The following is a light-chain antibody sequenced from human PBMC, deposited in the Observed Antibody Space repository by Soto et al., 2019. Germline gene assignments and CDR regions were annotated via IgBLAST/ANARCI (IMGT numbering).Light chain of an antibody. CDR1: QSVSGN. CDR2: GAS. J-gene: IGKJ1*01. Sequence: EIVMTQSPATLSVSPGERATLSCRASQSVSGNFAWYQQKPGQAPRLLIYGASTGATGIPARFSGSGSGTEFTLTISRRQSEDFAVYYCQQYNNWPRTFGQGTKVEIK. CDR3: QQYNNWPRT. V-gene: IGKV3-15*01.